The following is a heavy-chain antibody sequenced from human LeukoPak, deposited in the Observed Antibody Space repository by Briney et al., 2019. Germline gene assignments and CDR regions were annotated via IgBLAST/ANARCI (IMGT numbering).Heavy chain of an antibody. V-gene: IGHV4-34*01. D-gene: IGHD3-22*01. Sequence: SETLSLTCGVYGGSFSGYYWSWILQPPGKGLEWIGEINHSGSTNYNPSLKSRVTISVDTSKNQFSLKLSSVTAADTAVYYCARVSPYYYDSSGHYDYWGQGTLVTVSS. CDR1: GGSFSGYY. J-gene: IGHJ4*02. CDR2: INHSGST. CDR3: ARVSPYYYDSSGHYDY.